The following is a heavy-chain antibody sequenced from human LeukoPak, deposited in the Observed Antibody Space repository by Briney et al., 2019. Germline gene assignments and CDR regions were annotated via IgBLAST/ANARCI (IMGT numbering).Heavy chain of an antibody. D-gene: IGHD1-26*01. Sequence: PGGSLRLSCAASGFTFSSYAMSWVRQPPGKGLEWIGSIYYSGGTYYNPSLKSRVTISVDTSKNQFSLKLSSVTAADTAVYFCARWEPVLGRFDYWGQGILVTVSS. CDR1: GFTFSSYA. J-gene: IGHJ4*02. V-gene: IGHV4-38-2*01. CDR3: ARWEPVLGRFDY. CDR2: IYYSGGT.